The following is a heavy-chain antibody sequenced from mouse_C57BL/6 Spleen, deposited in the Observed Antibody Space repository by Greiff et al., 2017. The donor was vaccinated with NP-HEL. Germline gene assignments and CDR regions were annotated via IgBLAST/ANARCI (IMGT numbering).Heavy chain of an antibody. CDR2: INYDGSST. Sequence: DVILVESEGGLVQPGSSMKLSCTASGFTFSDYYMAWVRQVPEKGLEWVANINYDGSSTYYMDSLKSRFIISRDNAKNILYLQMSSLKSEDTATYYCARDKNYYAMDYWGQGTSVTVSS. CDR1: GFTFSDYY. J-gene: IGHJ4*01. CDR3: ARDKNYYAMDY. V-gene: IGHV5-16*01.